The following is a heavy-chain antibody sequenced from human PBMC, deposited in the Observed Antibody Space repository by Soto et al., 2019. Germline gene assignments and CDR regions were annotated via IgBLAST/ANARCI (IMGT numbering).Heavy chain of an antibody. J-gene: IGHJ4*02. CDR3: ATDTDHLDY. CDR2: INSGSKAI. Sequence: QTGGALLVSCTASGFTFSCYTMNWVRQAPGKGLEWVSYINSGSKAIYYADSVKGRFTISRDNAKNSLYLQMNSLRDEDPAAYHCATDTDHLDYWGRGTMVTVSS. V-gene: IGHV3-48*02. CDR1: GFTFSCYT. D-gene: IGHD4-4*01.